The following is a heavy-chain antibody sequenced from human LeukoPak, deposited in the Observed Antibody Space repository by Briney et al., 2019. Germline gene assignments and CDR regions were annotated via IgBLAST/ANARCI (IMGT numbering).Heavy chain of an antibody. D-gene: IGHD2-2*01. Sequence: SETLSLTCTVSGGCISSYYWSWIRQPPGKGLEWIGYVYYSGSTNYHPSLKRRVTLSVDTSKNQFSLKLRSLTAADTAVYYCARMYCSSPSCYPNIPYYFDYWGQGTLVTVSS. CDR3: ARMYCSSPSCYPNIPYYFDY. J-gene: IGHJ4*02. CDR2: VYYSGST. CDR1: GGCISSYY. V-gene: IGHV4-59*08.